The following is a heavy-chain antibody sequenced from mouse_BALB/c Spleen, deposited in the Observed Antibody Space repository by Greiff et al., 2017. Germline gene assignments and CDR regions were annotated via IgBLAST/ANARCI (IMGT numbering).Heavy chain of an antibody. Sequence: VQLKQSGAELAKPGASVKMSCKASGYTFTSYWMHWVKQRPGQGLEWIGYINPSSGYTNYNQKFKDKATLTADKSSSTAYMQLSSLTSEDSAVYYCARGGSSYMDYWGQGTTLTVSS. CDR3: ARGGSSYMDY. CDR1: GYTFTSYW. CDR2: INPSSGYT. V-gene: IGHV1-7*01. J-gene: IGHJ2*01. D-gene: IGHD1-1*01.